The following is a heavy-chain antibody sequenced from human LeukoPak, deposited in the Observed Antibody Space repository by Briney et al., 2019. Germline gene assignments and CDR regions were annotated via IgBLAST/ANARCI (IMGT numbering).Heavy chain of an antibody. CDR2: IYSDGST. V-gene: IGHV3-53*01. J-gene: IGHJ4*02. CDR1: GFIVNTYY. Sequence: GGSLRLSCAASGFIVNTYYMSWVRQAPGKGLEWVSIIYSDGSTYYADSVKGRFTISRDTSKNTLYLQMNSLRAEDTAVYYCARIYSGSHYSWGQGTLVAISS. CDR3: ARIYSGSHYS. D-gene: IGHD1-26*01.